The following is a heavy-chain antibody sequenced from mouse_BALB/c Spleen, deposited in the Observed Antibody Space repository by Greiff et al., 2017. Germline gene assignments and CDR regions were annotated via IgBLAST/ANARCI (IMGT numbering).Heavy chain of an antibody. Sequence: EVKLMESGPELVKPGASVKISCKASGYTFTDYNMHWVKQSHGKSLEWIGYIYPYNGGTGYNQKFKSKATLTVDNSSSTAYMELRSLTSEDSAVYYCARTVVEGWYFDVWGAGTTVTVSS. D-gene: IGHD1-1*01. CDR3: ARTVVEGWYFDV. CDR2: IYPYNGGT. J-gene: IGHJ1*01. V-gene: IGHV1S29*02. CDR1: GYTFTDYN.